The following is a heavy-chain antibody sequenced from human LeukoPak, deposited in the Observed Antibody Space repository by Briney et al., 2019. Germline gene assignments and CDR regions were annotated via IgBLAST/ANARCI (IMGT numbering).Heavy chain of an antibody. Sequence: ASVKVSCKVSGYTLTELSMRWVRQAPGKGLEWMGGFDPEDGETIYAQKFQGRVTMTEDTSTDTAYMELSSLRSEDTAVYYCATAYGYGGSTYYFDYWGQGTLVTVSS. CDR3: ATAYGYGGSTYYFDY. V-gene: IGHV1-24*01. J-gene: IGHJ4*02. CDR2: FDPEDGET. D-gene: IGHD1-26*01. CDR1: GYTLTELS.